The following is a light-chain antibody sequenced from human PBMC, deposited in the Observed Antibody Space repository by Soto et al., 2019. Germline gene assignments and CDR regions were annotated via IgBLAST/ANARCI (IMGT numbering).Light chain of an antibody. V-gene: IGKV3-20*01. CDR3: QQYGSSGT. Sequence: EIVLTQSACTLSLSPGERATLSCRASQSVSNNYLACYQQKPGQAPRILIYGASNRATGIPDRFSGSGSGTDFTLTISRLEPEDFAVYYCQQYGSSGTFGQGTKVDI. J-gene: IGKJ1*01. CDR2: GAS. CDR1: QSVSNNY.